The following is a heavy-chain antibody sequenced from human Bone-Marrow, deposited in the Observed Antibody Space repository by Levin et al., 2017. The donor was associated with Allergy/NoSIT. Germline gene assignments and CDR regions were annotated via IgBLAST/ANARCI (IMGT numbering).Heavy chain of an antibody. CDR1: GGSVTSGDYY. V-gene: IGHV4-61*08. CDR3: ARVYAAGGTRLFDY. D-gene: IGHD6-13*01. CDR2: IHSSGST. J-gene: IGHJ4*02. Sequence: SETLSLTCSVSGGSVTSGDYYWSWIRKPPGKGLEWIGFIHSSGSTNYIPSLKSRGTMAQDRAKNQLCLSLTSVTAADTAIYYCARVYAAGGTRLFDYWGQGTLVTVSS.